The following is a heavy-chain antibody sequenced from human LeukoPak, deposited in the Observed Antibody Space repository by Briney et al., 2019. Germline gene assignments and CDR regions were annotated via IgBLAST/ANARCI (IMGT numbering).Heavy chain of an antibody. CDR3: ARDGLNPMVRGPKGHYNWFDP. D-gene: IGHD3-10*01. J-gene: IGHJ5*02. CDR1: GYTFTGYY. V-gene: IGHV1-2*02. CDR2: INPNSGGT. Sequence: GASVKVSCKASGYTFTGYYMHWVRQAPGQGLEWMGWINPNSGGTNYAQEFQGRVTMTRDTSISTAYMELSRLRSDDTAVYYCARDGLNPMVRGPKGHYNWFDPWGQGTLVTVSS.